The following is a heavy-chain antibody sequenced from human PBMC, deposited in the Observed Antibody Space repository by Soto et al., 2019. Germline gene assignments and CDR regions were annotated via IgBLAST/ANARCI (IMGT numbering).Heavy chain of an antibody. CDR2: ISAYNGNT. CDR1: GYTFSSYA. CDR3: ARDVTPPDY. Sequence: QVQLVQSGAEVKKPGASVKVSCKASGYTFSSYAFSWVRQAPGQGLEWMGWISAYNGNTNNAKKFQGRVTMTTDTSTSTAYMELRSLRSDDTAVDYCARDVTPPDYGGQGTLVAVSS. J-gene: IGHJ4*02. V-gene: IGHV1-18*01.